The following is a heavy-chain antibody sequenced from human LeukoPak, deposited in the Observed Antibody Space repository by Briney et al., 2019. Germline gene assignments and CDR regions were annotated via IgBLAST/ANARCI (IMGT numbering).Heavy chain of an antibody. D-gene: IGHD1-14*01. V-gene: IGHV5-51*01. J-gene: IGHJ4*02. CDR1: GYKFTSYW. Sequence: GASLQISCKGSGYKFTSYWIAWVRQMPGKGLEWMAIIYPGDSDTRYSPSFQGQVTISADKSISTAYLQWSSLKASDTAMYYCARGEIARGRNPYFDYWGQGTLVTVSS. CDR3: ARGEIARGRNPYFDY. CDR2: IYPGDSDT.